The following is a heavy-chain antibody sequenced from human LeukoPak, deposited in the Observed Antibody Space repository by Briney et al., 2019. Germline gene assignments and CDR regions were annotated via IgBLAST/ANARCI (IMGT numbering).Heavy chain of an antibody. CDR1: GFTFSSYS. Sequence: PGGSLRPSCAASGFTFSSYSMNGVRQAPGKGLEWVSSISSSSSYIYYADSVKGRFTISRDNAKNSLYLQMNSLRAEDTAVYYCARGRSESIVVVPGTNDWFDPWGQGTLVTVSS. CDR3: ARGRSESIVVVPGTNDWFDP. D-gene: IGHD2-2*01. CDR2: ISSSSSYI. V-gene: IGHV3-21*01. J-gene: IGHJ5*02.